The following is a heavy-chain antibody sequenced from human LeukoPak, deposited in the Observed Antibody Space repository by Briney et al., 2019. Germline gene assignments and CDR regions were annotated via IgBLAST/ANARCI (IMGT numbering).Heavy chain of an antibody. CDR3: ARGRSSGWYYCFDY. J-gene: IGHJ4*02. CDR1: GGSFSGYY. V-gene: IGHV4-34*01. Sequence: PSETLSLTCAVYGGSFSGYYWSWIRQPPGKGLEWIGEINHSGSTNYNPSLKSRVTISVDTSKNQFSLKLSSVTAADTAVYYCARGRSSGWYYCFDYWGQGTLVTVSS. CDR2: INHSGST. D-gene: IGHD6-19*01.